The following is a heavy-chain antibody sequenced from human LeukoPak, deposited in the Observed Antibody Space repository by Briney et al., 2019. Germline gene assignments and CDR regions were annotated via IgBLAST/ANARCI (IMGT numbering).Heavy chain of an antibody. V-gene: IGHV4-59*01. D-gene: IGHD4-23*01. Sequence: SETLSLTCTVSGGSISSYYWSWIRQPPGKGLEWIGYIYYSGSTTYNPSLKSRVTISVDTYKNQFSLKLSSVTAADTAVYYCARVVTTHDAFDIWGQGTMVTVSS. J-gene: IGHJ3*02. CDR2: IYYSGST. CDR1: GGSISSYY. CDR3: ARVVTTHDAFDI.